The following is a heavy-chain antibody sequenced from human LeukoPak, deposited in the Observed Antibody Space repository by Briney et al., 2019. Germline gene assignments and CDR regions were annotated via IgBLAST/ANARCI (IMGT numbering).Heavy chain of an antibody. CDR2: INHSGST. J-gene: IGHJ5*02. CDR3: ASRYYYDSRYDPPGP. V-gene: IGHV4-34*01. Sequence: SETLSLTCAVYGGSFSGYYWSWIRQPPGKGLEWIGEINHSGSTNYNPSLKSRVTISVDTSKNQFSLKLSSVTAADTAVYYCASRYYYDSRYDPPGPWGQGTLVTVSS. CDR1: GGSFSGYY. D-gene: IGHD3-22*01.